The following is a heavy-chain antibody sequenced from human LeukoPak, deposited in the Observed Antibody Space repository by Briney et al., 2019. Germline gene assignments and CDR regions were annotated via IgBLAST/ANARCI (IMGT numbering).Heavy chain of an antibody. J-gene: IGHJ4*02. CDR3: ATERTTLEVLGYGSHFNY. D-gene: IGHD5-12*01. V-gene: IGHV4-30-2*01. CDR1: GGSISRGGYY. Sequence: SQTLSLTCTVSGGSISRGGYYWSWIRQPPGKGLEWFGCISHTGTTYYNPSLKRRVTISVDRSKNQFSLKLKSVTAADTAVYYCATERTTLEVLGYGSHFNYWGQGTLVTVSS. CDR2: ISHTGTT.